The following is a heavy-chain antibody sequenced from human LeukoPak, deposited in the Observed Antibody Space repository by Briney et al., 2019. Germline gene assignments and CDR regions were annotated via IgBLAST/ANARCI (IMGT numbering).Heavy chain of an antibody. CDR3: ARAGVGATPDY. Sequence: SVKVSCKASGGTFSSYTISWGRQAPGQGLEWMGRIIPILGIANYAQKFQGRVTITADKSTSTAYMELSSLRSEDTAVYYCARAGVGATPDYWGQGTLVTVSS. CDR1: GGTFSSYT. V-gene: IGHV1-69*02. J-gene: IGHJ4*02. D-gene: IGHD1-26*01. CDR2: IIPILGIA.